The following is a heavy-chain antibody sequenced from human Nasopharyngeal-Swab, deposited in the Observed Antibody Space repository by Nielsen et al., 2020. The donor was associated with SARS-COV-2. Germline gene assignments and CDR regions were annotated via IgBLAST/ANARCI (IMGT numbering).Heavy chain of an antibody. D-gene: IGHD3-22*01. V-gene: IGHV3-30-3*01. J-gene: IGHJ4*02. CDR2: ISYDGSNK. CDR1: GCTFSRYT. Sequence: GGSLRLSCAASGCTFSRYTMHWVRQAPGKGLEWVAVISYDGSNKYYADSVKGRFTISRDISKNTLYLQMNSLRAEDTAVFYCASTPLDSSGYYYAFHYWGRGTLVTVSS. CDR3: ASTPLDSSGYYYAFHY.